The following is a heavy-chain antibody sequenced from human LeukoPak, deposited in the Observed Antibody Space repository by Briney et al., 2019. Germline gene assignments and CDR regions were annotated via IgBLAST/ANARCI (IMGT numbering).Heavy chain of an antibody. D-gene: IGHD3-3*02. Sequence: GGTPRLSCAASGFTFSSYGMSWVRQAPGKGLEWVSAISNSGGSTYYADSVKGRFTISRDNSKNSLYLQMNSLRAEDTALYYCAKGTAFYYYYMDVWGKGTTVTVSS. CDR1: GFTFSSYG. V-gene: IGHV3-23*01. CDR2: ISNSGGST. CDR3: AKGTAFYYYYMDV. J-gene: IGHJ6*03.